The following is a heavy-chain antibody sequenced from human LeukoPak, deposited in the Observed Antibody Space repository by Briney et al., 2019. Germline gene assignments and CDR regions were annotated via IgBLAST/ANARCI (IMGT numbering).Heavy chain of an antibody. V-gene: IGHV3-21*01. CDR2: ISSSSSYI. CDR1: GFTFSSYS. CDR3: ARDPLRYPPLNPFDY. Sequence: GGSLRLSCAASGFTFSSYSMNWVRQAPGKGLEWVSSISSSSSYIYYADSVKGRFTISRDNAKNSLHLQMNSLRAEDTAVYYCARDPLRYPPLNPFDYWGQGTLVTVSS. D-gene: IGHD4-17*01. J-gene: IGHJ4*02.